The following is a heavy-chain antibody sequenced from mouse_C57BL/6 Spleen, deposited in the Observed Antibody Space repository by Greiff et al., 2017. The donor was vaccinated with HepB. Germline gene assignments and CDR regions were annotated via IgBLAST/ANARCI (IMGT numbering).Heavy chain of an antibody. CDR3: ARRGDYAWYFDV. J-gene: IGHJ1*03. CDR1: GYTFTSYW. CDR2: IDPSDSYT. V-gene: IGHV1-50*01. Sequence: QVQLQQPGAELVKPGASVKLSCKASGYTFTSYWMQWVKQRPGQGLEWIGEIDPSDSYTNYNQKFKGKATLTVDTSSSTAYMQLSSLTSEDSAVYYWARRGDYAWYFDVWGTGTTVTVSS. D-gene: IGHD2-4*01.